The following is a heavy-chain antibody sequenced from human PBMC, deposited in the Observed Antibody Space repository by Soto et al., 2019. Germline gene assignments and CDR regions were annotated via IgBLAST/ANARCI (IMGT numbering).Heavy chain of an antibody. J-gene: IGHJ4*02. Sequence: PSETLSLTCTVSGGSIGSYYWTWIRQPPGEGLEWIGHIYYTGSTNYNPSLKSRVIISEDTPKNQFSLKLSSVTAADTAVYYCAKNWNWGSLVHWGQGTLVTSPQ. V-gene: IGHV4-59*08. CDR2: IYYTGST. D-gene: IGHD7-27*01. CDR3: AKNWNWGSLVH. CDR1: GGSIGSYY.